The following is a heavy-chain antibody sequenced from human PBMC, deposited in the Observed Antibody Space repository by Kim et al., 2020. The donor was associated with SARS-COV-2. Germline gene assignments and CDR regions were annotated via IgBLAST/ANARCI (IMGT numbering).Heavy chain of an antibody. D-gene: IGHD6-13*01. V-gene: IGHV3-30*18. CDR1: GFTFSSYG. CDR2: ISYDGSNK. Sequence: GGSLRLSCAASGFTFSSYGMHWVRQAPGKGLEWVAVISYDGSNKYYADSVKGRFTISRDNSKNTLYLQMNSLRAEDTAVYYCAKGGSSSWYTGEYFQHWGQGTLVTVSS. CDR3: AKGGSSSWYTGEYFQH. J-gene: IGHJ1*01.